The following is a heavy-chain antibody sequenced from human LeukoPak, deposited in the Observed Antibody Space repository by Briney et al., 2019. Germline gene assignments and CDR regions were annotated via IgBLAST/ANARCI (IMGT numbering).Heavy chain of an antibody. V-gene: IGHV3-33*01. CDR2: IWYDGSNK. CDR3: ARDGEWSTLYYFDY. Sequence: GRSLRLSCAASGFTFSSYGMHWVRQAPGKGLEWVAVIWYDGSNKYYADSVKGRFTISRDNSKNTLYLQMNSLRAEDTAVYYCARDGEWSTLYYFDYWGQGTLVTVSS. J-gene: IGHJ4*02. D-gene: IGHD2-8*01. CDR1: GFTFSSYG.